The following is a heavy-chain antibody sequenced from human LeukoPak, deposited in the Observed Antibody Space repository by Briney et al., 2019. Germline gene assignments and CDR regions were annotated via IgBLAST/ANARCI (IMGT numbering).Heavy chain of an antibody. D-gene: IGHD3-22*01. CDR2: IYYSGST. CDR1: GGSISSSSYY. J-gene: IGHJ4*02. V-gene: IGHV4-39*01. CDR3: VRQSGFSMIVVVFDY. Sequence: SETLSLTCTVSGGSISSSSYYWAWIRQPPGRELEWVGTIYYSGSTNYNPSLKSRFTISVDTSKNQFSLRLSSVTAADSAVYYCVRQSGFSMIVVVFDYWGQGTLVTVSS.